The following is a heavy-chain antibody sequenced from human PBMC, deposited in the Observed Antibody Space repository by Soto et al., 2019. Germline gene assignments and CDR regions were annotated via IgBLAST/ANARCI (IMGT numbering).Heavy chain of an antibody. Sequence: SETLSLTCTVSGGSISSGGYYWSWIRQHPGKGLEWIGYIYYSGSTYYNPSLKSRVTISVDTSKNQFSLKLSSVTAADTAVDYCVFLRLAEFSPSFXFCLQGTLVTVAS. CDR2: IYYSGST. J-gene: IGHJ4*02. V-gene: IGHV4-31*03. CDR3: VFLRLAEFSPSFXF. D-gene: IGHD3-16*02. CDR1: GGSISSGGYY.